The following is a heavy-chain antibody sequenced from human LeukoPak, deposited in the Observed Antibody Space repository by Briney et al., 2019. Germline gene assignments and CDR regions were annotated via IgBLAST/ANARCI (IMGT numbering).Heavy chain of an antibody. CDR2: IKQDGSET. V-gene: IGHV3-7*01. D-gene: IGHD5-18*01. J-gene: IGHJ5*02. CDR3: ARDRGYSYAGWFDP. Sequence: GGSLRLSCAASGFTFTSYCMTWVRQAPGKGLEWVANIKQDGSETYYVDSVKGRFTISRDNAKNPLYLQMNSLRAEDTAVYYCARDRGYSYAGWFDPWGQGTLVTVSS. CDR1: GFTFTSYC.